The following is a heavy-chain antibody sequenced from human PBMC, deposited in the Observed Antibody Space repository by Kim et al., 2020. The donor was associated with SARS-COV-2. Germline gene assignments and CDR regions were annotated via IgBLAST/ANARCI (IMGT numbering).Heavy chain of an antibody. CDR3: ASTSIAARPSPSYFDY. Sequence: SHQSRGTISVDTSKNQFSLKLSSVTAADTAVYYCASTSIAARPSPSYFDYWGQGTLVTVSS. V-gene: IGHV4-39*01. J-gene: IGHJ4*02. D-gene: IGHD6-6*01.